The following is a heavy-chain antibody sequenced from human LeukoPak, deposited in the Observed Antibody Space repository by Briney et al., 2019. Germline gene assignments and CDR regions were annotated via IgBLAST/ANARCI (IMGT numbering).Heavy chain of an antibody. CDR3: VRLSGSYFDY. CDR1: GYTFSSYE. CDR2: ISSGSKTI. J-gene: IGHJ4*02. V-gene: IGHV3-48*03. Sequence: QPGGSLRRSCAASGYTFSSYEVNWVRQAPGKGLEWLSYISSGSKTINYADSVKGRFTLSRDNTRNSLYLQMNSLRAEDTAVYYCVRLSGSYFDYWGQGTLVTVSS. D-gene: IGHD1-26*01.